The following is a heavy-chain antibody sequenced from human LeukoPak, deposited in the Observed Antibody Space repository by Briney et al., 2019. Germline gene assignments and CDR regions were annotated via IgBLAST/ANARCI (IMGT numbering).Heavy chain of an antibody. J-gene: IGHJ5*02. D-gene: IGHD2-2*01. CDR3: AHRLGYCSSTSCYNWFDP. CDR2: IYWDDDK. CDR1: GFSLSTSGVG. V-gene: IGHV2-5*02. Sequence: ESGPTLVKPTQTLTLTCTFSGFSLSTSGVGVGWVRQPPGEALEWLAIIYWDDDKRYSPSLTSRPTYTKDTCKNHVVITMTNMDPVDTATYYCAHRLGYCSSTSCYNWFDPWGQGTLVTVSS.